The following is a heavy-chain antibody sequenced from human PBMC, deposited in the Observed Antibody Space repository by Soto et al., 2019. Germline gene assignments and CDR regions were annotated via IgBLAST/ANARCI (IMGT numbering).Heavy chain of an antibody. CDR3: ARRGGIYCGGDCYSRAFDI. CDR2: IYYSGST. CDR1: GGSISSYY. V-gene: IGHV4-59*01. Sequence: SETLSLTCTVSGGSISSYYWSWLRQPPGKGLERIGYIYYSGSTNYNPSLKSRVTISVDTSKNQLSLKLSSVTAADTAVYYCARRGGIYCGGDCYSRAFDIWGQGTMVTVSS. D-gene: IGHD2-21*02. J-gene: IGHJ3*02.